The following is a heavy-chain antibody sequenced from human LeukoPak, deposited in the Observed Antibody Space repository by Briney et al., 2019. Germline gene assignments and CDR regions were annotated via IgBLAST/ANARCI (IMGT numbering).Heavy chain of an antibody. J-gene: IGHJ6*03. CDR3: ARVYSEWLLIPIRSYYYYYMDV. V-gene: IGHV3-7*01. D-gene: IGHD3-3*01. CDR2: IKQDGSEK. CDR1: GFTFSSYW. Sequence: GGSLRLSCAASGFTFSSYWMSWVRQAPGKGLEWVANIKQDGSEKYYVDSVKGRFTISRDNAKNSLYLQMNSLRAEDTAVYYCARVYSEWLLIPIRSYYYYYMDVWGKGTTVTVSS.